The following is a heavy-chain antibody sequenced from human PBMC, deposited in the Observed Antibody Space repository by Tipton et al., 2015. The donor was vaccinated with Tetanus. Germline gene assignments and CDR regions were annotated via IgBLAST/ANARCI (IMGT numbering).Heavy chain of an antibody. D-gene: IGHD6-19*01. V-gene: IGHV4-34*01. CDR3: ARPVKQWLVPVDS. Sequence: LRLSCAVSGGSLSGHFWSWVRQPPGKGLEWIGEITPRGSSSYNPSLKSRVTISGDTSKNHFSLNLTSVTAADTAVYYCARPVKQWLVPVDSWGQGTLVTVSS. J-gene: IGHJ4*02. CDR2: ITPRGSS. CDR1: GGSLSGHF.